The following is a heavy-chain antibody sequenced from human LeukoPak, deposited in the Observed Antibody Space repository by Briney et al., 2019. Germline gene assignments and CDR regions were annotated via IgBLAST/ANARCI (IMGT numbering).Heavy chain of an antibody. J-gene: IGHJ4*02. V-gene: IGHV3-20*04. CDR3: AREAYGDYEYYFDY. D-gene: IGHD4-17*01. CDR2: INWNGGST. CDR1: GFTFDDYG. Sequence: PGGSLRLSCAASGFTFDDYGMSWVRQAPGKGLEWVSGINWNGGSTGYADSVEGRFTISRDNAKNSLYLQMNSLGAEDTALYYCAREAYGDYEYYFDYWGQGTLVTVSS.